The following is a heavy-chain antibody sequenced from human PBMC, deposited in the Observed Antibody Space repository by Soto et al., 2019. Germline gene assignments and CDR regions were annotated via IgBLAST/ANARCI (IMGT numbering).Heavy chain of an antibody. Sequence: QVQLVESGGGVVQPGRSLRLSCAASGFTFSSYGMHWVRQAPGNGLEWVAVIWYDGSNKYYADSVKGRFTISRDNSKNTLYLQMNSLRAEDTAVYYCAREGRYDSSGYYLAGDYWGQGTLVTVSS. CDR2: IWYDGSNK. D-gene: IGHD3-22*01. CDR1: GFTFSSYG. CDR3: AREGRYDSSGYYLAGDY. J-gene: IGHJ4*02. V-gene: IGHV3-33*01.